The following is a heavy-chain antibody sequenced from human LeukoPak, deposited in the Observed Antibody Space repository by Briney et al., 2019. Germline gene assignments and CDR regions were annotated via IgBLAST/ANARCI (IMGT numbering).Heavy chain of an antibody. CDR1: GGSFSGYY. J-gene: IGHJ4*02. Sequence: RASETLSRTCAVYGGSFSGYYWSWIRQPPGKGLEWIGEINHSGSTNYNPSLKSRVTISVDTSKNQFSLKLSSVTAADTAVNYCARGHSSSYEIDYWGQGTLVTVSS. CDR2: INHSGST. D-gene: IGHD6-13*01. CDR3: ARGHSSSYEIDY. V-gene: IGHV4-34*01.